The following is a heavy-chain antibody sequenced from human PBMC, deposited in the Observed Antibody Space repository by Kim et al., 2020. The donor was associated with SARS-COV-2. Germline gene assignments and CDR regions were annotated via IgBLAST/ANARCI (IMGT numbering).Heavy chain of an antibody. CDR2: ISSSGSTI. Sequence: GVSLRLFCAASGFTFSDYYMSWIRQAPGKGLEWVSYISSSGSTIYYADSVKGRFTISRDNAKNSLYLQMNSLRAEDTAVYYCARDPADYGDYDYYGMDVWGQGTTVTVSS. J-gene: IGHJ6*02. V-gene: IGHV3-11*01. D-gene: IGHD4-17*01. CDR3: ARDPADYGDYDYYGMDV. CDR1: GFTFSDYY.